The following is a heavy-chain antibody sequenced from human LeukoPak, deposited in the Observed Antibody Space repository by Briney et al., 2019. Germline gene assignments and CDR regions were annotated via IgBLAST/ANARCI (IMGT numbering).Heavy chain of an antibody. CDR1: GYTLTELS. Sequence: ASVKVSCKVSGYTLTELSMHWVRQAPGKGREWMGGFDPEDGETIYAQKFQGRVTMTEDTSTDTAYMELSSLRSEDTAVYYCATTAFHWVADAFDIWGQGTMVTVSS. V-gene: IGHV1-24*01. J-gene: IGHJ3*02. D-gene: IGHD2-15*01. CDR2: FDPEDGET. CDR3: ATTAFHWVADAFDI.